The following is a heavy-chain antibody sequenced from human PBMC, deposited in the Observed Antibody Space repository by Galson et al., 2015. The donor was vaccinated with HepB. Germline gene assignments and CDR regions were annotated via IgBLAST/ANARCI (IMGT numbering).Heavy chain of an antibody. Sequence: SVKVSCKASGGTFSSYAISWVRQAPGQGLEWMGGIIPIFGTANYAQKFQGRVTITADESTSTAYMELSSLRSEDTAVYYCARRLGYCSGGSCYFSWEFDYWGQGTLVTVSS. J-gene: IGHJ4*02. CDR3: ARRLGYCSGGSCYFSWEFDY. CDR2: IIPIFGTA. CDR1: GGTFSSYA. V-gene: IGHV1-69*13. D-gene: IGHD2-15*01.